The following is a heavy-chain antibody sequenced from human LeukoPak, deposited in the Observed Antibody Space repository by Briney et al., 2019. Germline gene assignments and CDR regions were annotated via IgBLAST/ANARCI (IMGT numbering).Heavy chain of an antibody. D-gene: IGHD3-10*01. Sequence: GGSLRLSCAASGFTFSSYAMSWVRQAPGKGLEWVSVIYSGGSTYYADSVKGRFTISRDNSKNTLYLQMNSLRAEDTAVYYCASRTMVRGVIIPYYFDYWGQGTLVTVSS. CDR1: GFTFSSYA. CDR2: IYSGGST. V-gene: IGHV3-66*01. J-gene: IGHJ4*02. CDR3: ASRTMVRGVIIPYYFDY.